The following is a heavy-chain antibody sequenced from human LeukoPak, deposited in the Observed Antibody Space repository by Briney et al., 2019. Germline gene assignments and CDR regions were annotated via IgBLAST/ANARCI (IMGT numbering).Heavy chain of an antibody. D-gene: IGHD6-19*01. Sequence: ASVKVSCKASGGTFSSYAISWVRQAPGQGLEWMGRIIPILGIANYAQKFQGRATITADKSTSTAYMELSSLRSEDTAVYYCASGPIAVAGTKYSNHWGQGTLVTVSS. J-gene: IGHJ4*02. V-gene: IGHV1-69*04. CDR2: IIPILGIA. CDR3: ASGPIAVAGTKYSNH. CDR1: GGTFSSYA.